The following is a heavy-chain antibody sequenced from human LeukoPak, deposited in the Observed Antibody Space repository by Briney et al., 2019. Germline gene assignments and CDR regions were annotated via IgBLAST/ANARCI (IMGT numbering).Heavy chain of an antibody. J-gene: IGHJ3*02. Sequence: SETLSLTCTVSGYSISSGYYWGWIRQPPGKGLEWIGNIYHSGSTYYNPSLKSRVTISVDTSKNQFSLKLSSVTAADTAVYYCARPTIALLAFDIWGQGTLVTVSS. D-gene: IGHD5-24*01. V-gene: IGHV4-38-2*02. CDR2: IYHSGST. CDR3: ARPTIALLAFDI. CDR1: GYSISSGYY.